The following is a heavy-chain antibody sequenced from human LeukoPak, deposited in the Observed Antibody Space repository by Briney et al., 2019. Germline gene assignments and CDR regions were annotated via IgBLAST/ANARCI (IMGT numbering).Heavy chain of an antibody. D-gene: IGHD3-3*01. CDR3: AREQWYDFWSGYYDAFDI. Sequence: GGSLRLSCAASGFTVSNNYLSWVRQAPGKGLEWVANIEQDGSEKYYVDSVKGRLTISRDNAKNSLYLQMNSLRAEDTAVYYCAREQWYDFWSGYYDAFDIWGQGTMVTVSS. CDR2: IEQDGSEK. CDR1: GFTVSNNY. V-gene: IGHV3-7*01. J-gene: IGHJ3*02.